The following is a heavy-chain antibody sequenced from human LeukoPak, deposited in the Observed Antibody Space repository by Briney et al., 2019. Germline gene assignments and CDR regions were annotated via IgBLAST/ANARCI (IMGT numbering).Heavy chain of an antibody. J-gene: IGHJ1*01. CDR1: GFTFSSYAM. CDR2: IYHSGST. V-gene: IGHV4-4*02. Sequence: GSLRLSCAASGFTFSSYAMSWVRQPPGKGLEWIGEIYHSGSTNYNPSLKSRVTISVDKSKNQFSLKLSSVTAADTAVYYCASGQWELPHWGQGTLVTVSS. CDR3: ASGQWELPH. D-gene: IGHD1-26*01.